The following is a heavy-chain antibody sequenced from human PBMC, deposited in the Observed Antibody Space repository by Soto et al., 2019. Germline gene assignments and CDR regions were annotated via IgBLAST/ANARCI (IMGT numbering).Heavy chain of an antibody. CDR1: GGTFSSYT. D-gene: IGHD3-10*01. CDR3: ARFRGSYGMDV. Sequence: QVQLVQSGAEVKKPGSSVKVSCNASGGTFSSYTISWVRQAPGQGLEWMGRIIPILGIPNYAQKFQGRVTITADKSTSTAYMELSSLRSEDTAVYYCARFRGSYGMDVWGHWTTVTVSS. CDR2: IIPILGIP. J-gene: IGHJ6*02. V-gene: IGHV1-69*02.